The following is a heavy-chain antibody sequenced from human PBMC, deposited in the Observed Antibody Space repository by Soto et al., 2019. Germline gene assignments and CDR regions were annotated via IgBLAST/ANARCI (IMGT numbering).Heavy chain of an antibody. J-gene: IGHJ5*02. V-gene: IGHV4-4*02. CDR2: VYHTGDT. D-gene: IGHD2-21*02. CDR1: GGTVASSHC. CDR3: AREIVTAGGNNYFDP. Sequence: SETLSLTCGVSGGTVASSHCWSWVRQSPGRGLEWIGNVYHTGDTNFNPSLQSRVTFSVDKSNNQFSLRLTSVTAADTAVYFCAREIVTAGGNNYFDPFGPGTLVTLSS.